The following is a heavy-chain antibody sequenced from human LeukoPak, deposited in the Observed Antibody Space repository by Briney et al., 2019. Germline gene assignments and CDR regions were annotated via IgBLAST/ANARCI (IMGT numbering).Heavy chain of an antibody. D-gene: IGHD1-26*01. CDR2: INPNSGGT. J-gene: IGHJ6*03. CDR3: ARGSGGGSYYGYYYYYMDV. CDR1: GYTFTGYY. Sequence: GASVKVSCKASGYTFTGYYMHWVRQAPGQGLEWMGWINPNSGGTNYAQKFQGRVTMTRDTSISTAYMELSRLRSDHTAVYYCARGSGGGSYYGYYYYYMDVWGKGTTVTVSS. V-gene: IGHV1-2*02.